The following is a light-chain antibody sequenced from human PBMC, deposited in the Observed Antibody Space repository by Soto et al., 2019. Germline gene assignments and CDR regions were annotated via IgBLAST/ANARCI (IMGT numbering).Light chain of an antibody. CDR3: QQRNVWPPIT. V-gene: IGKV3-11*01. Sequence: EIVMTHSPATLSLYPGERATLSCRASQSIHTSLAWYQQKSGKPPRLVIYDSTLRANGVPDRFGGSRSGTVFTLTINSLEPEDFAVYYCQQRNVWPPITFGQGTLPEI. CDR1: QSIHTS. J-gene: IGKJ5*01. CDR2: DST.